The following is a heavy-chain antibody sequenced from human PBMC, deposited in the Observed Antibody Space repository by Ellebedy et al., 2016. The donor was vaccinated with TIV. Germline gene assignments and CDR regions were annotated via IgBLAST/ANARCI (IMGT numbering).Heavy chain of an antibody. CDR2: IYPGDSDT. J-gene: IGHJ6*02. CDR1: RYSFTSYW. V-gene: IGHV5-51*01. Sequence: GESLKISCKGSRYSFTSYWIGWVRQMPGKGLEWMGIIYPGDSDTRYSPSFQGQVTISADKSISTAYLQWSSLKASDTAMYYCARLAAGLYYYYYGMDVWGQGTAVTVS. CDR3: ARLAAGLYYYYYGMDV. D-gene: IGHD6-19*01.